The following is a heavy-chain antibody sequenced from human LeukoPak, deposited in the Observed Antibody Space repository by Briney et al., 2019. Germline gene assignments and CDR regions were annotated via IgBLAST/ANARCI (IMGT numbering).Heavy chain of an antibody. CDR3: ARSGNSALGYFDY. J-gene: IGHJ4*02. CDR1: GFTFSSYA. CDR2: ISGSGGST. Sequence: GGSLRLSCAASGFTFSSYAMSWVRQAPGKGLEWVSAISGSGGSTYYADSVKGRFTISRDNSKNTLYLQMNSLRAEDTAVYYCARSGNSALGYFDYWGQGALATVSS. D-gene: IGHD4-23*01. V-gene: IGHV3-23*01.